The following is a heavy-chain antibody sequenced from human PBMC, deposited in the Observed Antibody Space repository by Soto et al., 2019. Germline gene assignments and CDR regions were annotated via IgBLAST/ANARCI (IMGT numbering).Heavy chain of an antibody. CDR2: ISGSGGST. V-gene: IGHV3-23*01. CDR1: GFTFSSYA. D-gene: IGHD6-13*01. Sequence: GGSLRLSCAASGFTFSSYAMSWVRQAPGKGLEWVSAISGSGGSTYYADSVKGRFTISRDNSKNTLYLQMNSLRAEDTAIYYCAKDLLHADSSSWRYYYYGMDVWGQGTTVTVSS. J-gene: IGHJ6*02. CDR3: AKDLLHADSSSWRYYYYGMDV.